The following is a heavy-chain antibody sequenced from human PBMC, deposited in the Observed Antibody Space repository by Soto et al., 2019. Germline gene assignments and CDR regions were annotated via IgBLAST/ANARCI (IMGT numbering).Heavy chain of an antibody. Sequence: GASVKVSCKASGYTFTSYDINWVRQATGQGLEWMGWMNPNSGNTGYAQKFQGRVTMTRNTSISTAYMELNSLGVEDTAVYYCARDTGSGWHGQDVRGMDVWGQGTTVTVSS. CDR2: MNPNSGNT. V-gene: IGHV1-8*01. CDR3: ARDTGSGWHGQDVRGMDV. J-gene: IGHJ6*02. D-gene: IGHD6-19*01. CDR1: GYTFTSYD.